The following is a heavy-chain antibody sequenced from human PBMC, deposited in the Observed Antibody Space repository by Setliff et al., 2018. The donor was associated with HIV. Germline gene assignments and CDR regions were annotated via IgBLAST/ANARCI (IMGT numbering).Heavy chain of an antibody. V-gene: IGHV1-3*01. J-gene: IGHJ4*02. CDR2: IHPGNDNR. CDR1: GYTFNSYL. CDR3: ASPASGGSSGQYHY. D-gene: IGHD6-19*01. Sequence: ASVKVSCKASGYTFNSYLVYWVRQAPGQRLEWMGWIHPGNDNREYSQRFQGRLTMTRDTSASMVYMELNSLTSEDTAVYYCASPASGGSSGQYHYWGQGTLVTVSS.